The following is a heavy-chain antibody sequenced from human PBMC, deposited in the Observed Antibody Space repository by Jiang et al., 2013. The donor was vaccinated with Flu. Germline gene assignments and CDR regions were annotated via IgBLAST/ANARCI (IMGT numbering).Heavy chain of an antibody. D-gene: IGHD3-16*01. CDR2: T. CDR3: ARGWGDC. Sequence: TNYNPSLKSRLTISVDTSKNQFSLRLSSVTAADTAVYYCARGWGDCWGQGTLVTVSS. V-gene: IGHV4-34*01. J-gene: IGHJ4*02.